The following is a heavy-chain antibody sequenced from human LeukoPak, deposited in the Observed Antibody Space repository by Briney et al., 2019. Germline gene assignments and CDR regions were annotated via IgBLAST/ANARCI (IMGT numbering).Heavy chain of an antibody. CDR2: IYYSGST. J-gene: IGHJ2*01. CDR1: GGSISTSTYY. Sequence: SETLSLTCTVSGGSISTSTYYWGWTRQPPGKGLEWIGSIYYSGSTFYNPSLKSRVTISVDTSKNQFSLRLSSVTAADTALYFCARHPWGVGTPQRYFDLWGRGTLVTVSS. D-gene: IGHD3-16*01. V-gene: IGHV4-39*01. CDR3: ARHPWGVGTPQRYFDL.